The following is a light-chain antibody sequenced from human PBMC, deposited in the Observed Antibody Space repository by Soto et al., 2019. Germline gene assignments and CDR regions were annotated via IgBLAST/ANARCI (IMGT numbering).Light chain of an antibody. Sequence: EGVMTQSPGTLSVSPGEGATLSCRASQSVSVNLAWYQHRPGQAPRPLIYDASTRAIGVPARFSGRGSETEFTLTISGLQSEDFGFYYCLQYNTWPYTFGRGTKLEI. CDR3: LQYNTWPYT. CDR2: DAS. CDR1: QSVSVN. J-gene: IGKJ2*01. V-gene: IGKV3-15*01.